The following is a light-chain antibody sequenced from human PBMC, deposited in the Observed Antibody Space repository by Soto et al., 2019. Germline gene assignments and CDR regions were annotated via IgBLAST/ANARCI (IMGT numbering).Light chain of an antibody. CDR1: EGISRW. V-gene: IGKV1-12*01. J-gene: IGKJ1*01. CDR2: AAS. Sequence: DIQMTQSPSSVSASVGDRVTITCRASEGISRWLAWYQQKPGKAPELLIYAASNLQTGVPSRFSGSGSGTDFSLTISSLQPEDFASYYCQQANSFPRTFGQGTKVEIK. CDR3: QQANSFPRT.